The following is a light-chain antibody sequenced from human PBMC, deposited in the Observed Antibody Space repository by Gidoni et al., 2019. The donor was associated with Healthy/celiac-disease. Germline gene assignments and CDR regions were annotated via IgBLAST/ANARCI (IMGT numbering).Light chain of an antibody. CDR3: QSADSSGTYVV. J-gene: IGLJ2*01. CDR2: KDS. CDR1: ALPKQY. Sequence: SYDLTQPPSVSVSQGQTARITCSGDALPKQYAYWYQEKPGQAPVLVIYKDSERPSGIPERFSGSSSGTTVTLTISGVQAEDEADYYCQSADSSGTYVVFGGGTKLTVL. V-gene: IGLV3-25*03.